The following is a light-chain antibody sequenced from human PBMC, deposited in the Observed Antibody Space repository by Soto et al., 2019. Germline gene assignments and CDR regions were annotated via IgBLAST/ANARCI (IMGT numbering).Light chain of an antibody. J-gene: IGLJ1*01. Sequence: QSALTQPASVSGSPGQSITIYCTGTSSDIGGYKYVSWYQQHPGKAPKLLIYDVSNRPSGVSNRFSGSKSGNTASLTISGLQAEDEADYYCTSYTSSSTLLYVFGTGTKVTVL. CDR3: TSYTSSSTLLYV. CDR1: SSDIGGYKY. V-gene: IGLV2-14*03. CDR2: DVS.